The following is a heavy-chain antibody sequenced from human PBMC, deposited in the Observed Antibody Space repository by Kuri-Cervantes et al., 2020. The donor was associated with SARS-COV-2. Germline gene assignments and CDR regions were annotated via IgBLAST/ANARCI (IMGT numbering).Heavy chain of an antibody. CDR1: GFTFDDYG. V-gene: IGHV3-20*04. J-gene: IGHJ6*03. D-gene: IGHD1-26*01. CDR2: INWNGGST. Sequence: GESLKISCAASGFTFDDYGMNWVRQAPGKGLEWVSGINWNGGSTYYADSVKGRFTISRDNAKNSLYLQMNSLRSDDTAVYYCARESSDGSYYVSRGLNYYYYYMDVWGKGTTVTVSS. CDR3: ARESSDGSYYVSRGLNYYYYYMDV.